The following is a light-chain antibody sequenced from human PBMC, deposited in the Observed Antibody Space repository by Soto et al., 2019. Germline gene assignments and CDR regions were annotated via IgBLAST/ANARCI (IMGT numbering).Light chain of an antibody. CDR2: AAS. CDR1: QGISNY. CDR3: QKYNSAPHT. V-gene: IGKV1-27*01. J-gene: IGKJ2*01. Sequence: DIQMTQAPSSLSASVGYRVTITCRASQGISNYLAWYQQKPGKVPKLLIYAASTLQSGVPYRFSGSGSGTDFTLTISSLQPEDVATYYCQKYNSAPHTFGQGTKLEIK.